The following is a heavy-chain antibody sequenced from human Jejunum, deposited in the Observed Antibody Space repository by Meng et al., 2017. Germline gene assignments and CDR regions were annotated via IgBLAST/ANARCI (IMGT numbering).Heavy chain of an antibody. Sequence: QVQLQEPGPGLVKPSGTLSLTCAVSGASISRTNWWSWVRQPPGKGLEWIGEIHHGGDTNYNPSLKSRVTISVDKSNNQYSLRLTSVTAADTAMYYCARNGAYSADHWGQGTLVTVSS. V-gene: IGHV4-4*02. CDR1: GASISRTNW. D-gene: IGHD2-15*01. J-gene: IGHJ4*02. CDR2: IHHGGDT. CDR3: ARNGAYSADH.